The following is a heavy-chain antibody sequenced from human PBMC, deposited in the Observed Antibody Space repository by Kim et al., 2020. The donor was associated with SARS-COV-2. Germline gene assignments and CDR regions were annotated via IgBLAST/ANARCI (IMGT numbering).Heavy chain of an antibody. D-gene: IGHD3-9*01. CDR2: IYYSGST. Sequence: SAPLSLTCTVSGGSISSSSYYWGWIRQPPGKGLEWIGSIYYSGSTYYNPSLKSRVTISVDTSKNQFSLKLSSVTAADTAVYYCARHPITYYDILTGYYRGNFVYWGQRTLVTVSS. CDR1: GGSISSSSYY. CDR3: ARHPITYYDILTGYYRGNFVY. V-gene: IGHV4-39*01. J-gene: IGHJ4*02.